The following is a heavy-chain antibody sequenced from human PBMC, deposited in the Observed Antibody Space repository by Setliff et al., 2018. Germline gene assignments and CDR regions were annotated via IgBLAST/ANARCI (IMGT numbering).Heavy chain of an antibody. CDR2: VYYSGST. CDR3: ARSICSGSYCSYDAYDI. D-gene: IGHD2-15*01. CDR1: GGSISSGDYY. J-gene: IGHJ3*02. Sequence: SETLSLTCTVSGGSISSGDYYWSWIRQPPGKGLEWIGYVYYSGSTNYNPFLKSRVTISVDTSKNQFSLKLSSVTTADTAVYYCARSICSGSYCSYDAYDIWGQGTMVTVSS. V-gene: IGHV4-61*08.